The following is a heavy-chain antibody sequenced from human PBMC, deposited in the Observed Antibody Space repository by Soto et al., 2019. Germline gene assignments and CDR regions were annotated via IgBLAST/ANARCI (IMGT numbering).Heavy chain of an antibody. D-gene: IGHD3-9*01. Sequence: PVGSLRLSCAASGFTFSSYGMHWVRQAPGKGLEWAAVISHDGSNKYYADSVKGRFTISRDNSKNTLYLQMNSLRAEDTAVYYCARDRRHYDILTGYPLYYYYGMDVWGQGTTVTVSS. CDR2: ISHDGSNK. CDR1: GFTFSSYG. CDR3: ARDRRHYDILTGYPLYYYYGMDV. J-gene: IGHJ6*02. V-gene: IGHV3-30-3*01.